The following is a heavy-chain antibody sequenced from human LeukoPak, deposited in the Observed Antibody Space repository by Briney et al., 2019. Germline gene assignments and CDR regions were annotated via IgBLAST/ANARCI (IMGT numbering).Heavy chain of an antibody. CDR3: ARDTWDRDTSAHFNL. D-gene: IGHD1-26*01. Sequence: ASVKVSCKASGYRFSNFGISWVRQAPGQGLDWMGWISGYDGSGAYAQKFRDRVLLSTDSSANTAYLILTSLTSDDSAIYYCARDTWDRDTSAHFNLWGRGTLVTVSS. J-gene: IGHJ2*01. V-gene: IGHV1-18*01. CDR1: GYRFSNFG. CDR2: ISGYDGSG.